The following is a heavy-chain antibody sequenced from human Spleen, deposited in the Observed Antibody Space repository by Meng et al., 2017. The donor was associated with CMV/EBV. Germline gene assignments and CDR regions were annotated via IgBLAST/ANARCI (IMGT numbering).Heavy chain of an antibody. CDR3: ATDWSRQLLGS. CDR1: GFTFSNVW. Sequence: GSLKISCAASGFTFSNVWMSWVRQAPGKGLEWVGRIKTKIDGETTDFAAPVKGRFSISRDDSKNTLYLQMNSLKAEDTAVYYCATDWSRQLLGSWGQGTLVTVSS. D-gene: IGHD6-13*01. J-gene: IGHJ4*02. CDR2: IKTKIDGETT. V-gene: IGHV3-15*01.